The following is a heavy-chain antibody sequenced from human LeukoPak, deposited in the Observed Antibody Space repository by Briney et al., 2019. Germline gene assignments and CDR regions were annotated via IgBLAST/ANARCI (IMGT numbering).Heavy chain of an antibody. J-gene: IGHJ4*02. CDR2: IKQDGSAK. D-gene: IGHD2-15*01. V-gene: IGHV3-7*03. CDR3: ARDNGWSADF. CDR1: GFTFSRHW. Sequence: GGSLRLSCAASGFTFSRHWMYWVRQAPGKGLEWVANIKQDGSAKPYVDSVKGRFTISRDNAKNSLFLQMNSLRAEDSAVYYCARDNGWSADFWGQGTLVTVSS.